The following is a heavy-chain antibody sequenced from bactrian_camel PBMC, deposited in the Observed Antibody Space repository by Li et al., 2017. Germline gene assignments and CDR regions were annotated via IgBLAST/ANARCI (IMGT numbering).Heavy chain of an antibody. V-gene: IGHV3S31*01. CDR1: GFTFTSYG. J-gene: IGHJ4*01. D-gene: IGHD7*01. CDR3: AAVSCPRGVVVAAYDQYEH. Sequence: VQLVESGGGSVQAGGSLRLSCAASGFTFTSYGMSWVRQAPGKEREGVAQKTTSSGSTSYADSVKGRFTISQDNAKNTLYLQMNSLQPEDTAVYSCAAVSCPRGVVVAAYDQYEHWGQGTQVTVS. CDR2: KTTSSGST.